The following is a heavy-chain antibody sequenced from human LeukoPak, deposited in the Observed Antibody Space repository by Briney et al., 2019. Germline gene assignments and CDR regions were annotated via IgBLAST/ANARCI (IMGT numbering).Heavy chain of an antibody. D-gene: IGHD5-12*01. CDR2: MYYTGTT. J-gene: IGHJ5*02. V-gene: IGHV4-39*07. CDR1: GGTIRSLGYS. Sequence: PSETLSLTCSVSGGTIRSLGYSWGWIRQPPGKGLEWIASMYYTGTTYYNPSLKSRVTMSVDTSKNQFSLNLTSVTAADTAVFYCARSVSAYAGRGWFDPWGQGTLVTVSS. CDR3: ARSVSAYAGRGWFDP.